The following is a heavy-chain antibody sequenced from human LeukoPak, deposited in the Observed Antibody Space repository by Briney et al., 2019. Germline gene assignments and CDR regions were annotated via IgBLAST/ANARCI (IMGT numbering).Heavy chain of an antibody. CDR1: GSTFSSYG. CDR3: AKDPAGIAAAGSRRVLYYFDY. Sequence: GGSLRLSCAASGSTFSSYGMHWVRQAPGKGLEWVAFIRYDGSNKYYADSVKGRFTISRDNSKNTLYLKMNSLRAEDTAVYYCAKDPAGIAAAGSRRVLYYFDYWGQGTLVTVSS. D-gene: IGHD6-13*01. V-gene: IGHV3-30*02. J-gene: IGHJ4*02. CDR2: IRYDGSNK.